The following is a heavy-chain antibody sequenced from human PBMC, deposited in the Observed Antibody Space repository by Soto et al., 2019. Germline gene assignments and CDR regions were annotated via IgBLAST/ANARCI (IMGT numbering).Heavy chain of an antibody. CDR3: ARVHLVAGSAFYCAMDV. J-gene: IGHJ6*02. CDR1: GFALTSSR. CDR2: ISGSGKDT. V-gene: IGHV3-21*01. D-gene: IGHD6-6*01. Sequence: PGGSLRLSCVASGFALTSSRMNWVRQAPGKGLEWVASISGSGKDTFYRHSVKGRFAISGDSAGTSLFLRMDSVKVEDTAVYYCARVHLVAGSAFYCAMDVWGPGTAVTVSS.